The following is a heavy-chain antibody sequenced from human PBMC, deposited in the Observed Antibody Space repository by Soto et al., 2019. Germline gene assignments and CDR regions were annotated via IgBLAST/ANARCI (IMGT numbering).Heavy chain of an antibody. D-gene: IGHD3-16*01. CDR1: GYTFTKYG. CDR3: AIKMAGLGGEYDY. V-gene: IGHV1-18*01. J-gene: IGHJ4*02. Sequence: QVQLVQSGAEVKNPGASVKVSCKTSGYTFTKYGVGWVRQAPGQGLEWMGWISGSSGNANYAEKVQGRITLTTDTSTSTVYIELRSLRSDDTAVYNCAIKMAGLGGEYDYWGQGTLVTVSS. CDR2: ISGSSGNA.